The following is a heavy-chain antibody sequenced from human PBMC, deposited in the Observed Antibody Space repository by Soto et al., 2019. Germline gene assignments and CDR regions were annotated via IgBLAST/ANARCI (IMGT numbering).Heavy chain of an antibody. CDR2: IKSKTDGGTT. V-gene: IGHV3-15*07. J-gene: IGHJ6*02. CDR1: GFTFSNAW. Sequence: PGGSLRLSCAASGFTFSNAWMNWVRQAPGKGLEWVGRIKSKTDGGTTDYAAPVKGRFTISRDDSKNTLYLQMNSLKTEDTAVYYCTTDRVVATIGYYYYYYGMDVWGQGTTVTVSS. CDR3: TTDRVVATIGYYYYYYGMDV. D-gene: IGHD5-12*01.